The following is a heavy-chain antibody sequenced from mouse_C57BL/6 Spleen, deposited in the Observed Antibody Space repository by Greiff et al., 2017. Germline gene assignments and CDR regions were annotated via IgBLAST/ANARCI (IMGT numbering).Heavy chain of an antibody. CDR3: ARGHLWDGFAC. V-gene: IGHV5-17*01. CDR1: GFTFSDYG. CDR2: ISSGSSTI. Sequence: EVHLVESGGGLVKPGGSLKLSCAASGFTFSDYGMHWVRQAPEKGLEWVAYISSGSSTIYYADTVKGRFTISRDNAKNTLFLQMTSLRSEDTAMYYCARGHLWDGFACWGQGTLVTVSA. J-gene: IGHJ3*01. D-gene: IGHD4-1*01.